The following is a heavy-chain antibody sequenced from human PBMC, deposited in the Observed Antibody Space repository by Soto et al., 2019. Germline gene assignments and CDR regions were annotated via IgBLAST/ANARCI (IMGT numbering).Heavy chain of an antibody. Sequence: EVQLVESGGGLVQPGESLKLSCAASGFTFSVSAMHWVRQASGKGLEWVGRIRSKTNSYATAYAASVKGRFTISRDDSKNTGYLQMNSLKTEDTAVYYCTRQDPVTAVENDAFDFWGQGTMVTVSS. CDR2: IRSKTNSYAT. CDR3: TRQDPVTAVENDAFDF. CDR1: GFTFSVSA. J-gene: IGHJ3*01. D-gene: IGHD2-21*02. V-gene: IGHV3-73*01.